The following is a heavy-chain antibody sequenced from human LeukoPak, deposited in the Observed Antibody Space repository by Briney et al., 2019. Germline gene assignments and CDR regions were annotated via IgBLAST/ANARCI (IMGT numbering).Heavy chain of an antibody. J-gene: IGHJ4*02. CDR2: ISGIGGST. Sequence: GGSLRLSCAASGFTFSSYAMSWVRQAPGKGLEWVSAISGIGGSTYYADSVKGRFTISRDNSKNTLYLQMNSLRAEDTAVYYCAKTFQRIRFLEWLRSLYFDYWGQGTLVTVSS. CDR1: GFTFSSYA. D-gene: IGHD3-3*01. CDR3: AKTFQRIRFLEWLRSLYFDY. V-gene: IGHV3-23*01.